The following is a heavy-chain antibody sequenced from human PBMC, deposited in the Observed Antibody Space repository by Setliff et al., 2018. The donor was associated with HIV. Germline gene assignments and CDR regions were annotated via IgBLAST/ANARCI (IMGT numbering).Heavy chain of an antibody. J-gene: IGHJ4*02. Sequence: ASVKVSCKASGGTFSNYAISWVRQAPGQGLEWMGGIIPIFGSTKYAQVRDRVTMTRDTSINTVYMEVSSLRSDDTAVYYCSRDVGVPGRGNALDYWGQGTQVTVSS. CDR2: IIPIFGST. CDR3: SRDVGVPGRGNALDY. D-gene: IGHD1-26*01. V-gene: IGHV1-69*05. CDR1: GGTFSNYA.